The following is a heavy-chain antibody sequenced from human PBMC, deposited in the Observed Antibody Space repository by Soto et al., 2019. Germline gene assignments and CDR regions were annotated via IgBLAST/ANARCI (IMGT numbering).Heavy chain of an antibody. Sequence: QVQLQQWGAGLLKPSETLSLTCAVYDGSFSGYYWSWIRQPPGKGLEWIGEINHSGGTNYNPSLKSRVTIXGDXSXTQFSLKLSSVTAADTAVYYCARGHWAAAGKGWFDPWGQGTLVTVSS. J-gene: IGHJ5*02. D-gene: IGHD6-13*01. CDR1: DGSFSGYY. V-gene: IGHV4-34*01. CDR3: ARGHWAAAGKGWFDP. CDR2: INHSGGT.